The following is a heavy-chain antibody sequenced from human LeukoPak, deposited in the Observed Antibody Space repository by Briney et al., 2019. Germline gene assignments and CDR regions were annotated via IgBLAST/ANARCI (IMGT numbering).Heavy chain of an antibody. CDR2: IYYTGIT. CDR1: GGSISSGSHY. J-gene: IGHJ6*02. V-gene: IGHV4-31*03. Sequence: SETLSLTCTVSGGSISSGSHYYNWIRQHPGKGLEWIGYIYYTGITSYNPSLKSRVTMSVDTSMNQVSLKVTSLTAADTAVYYCARGKGLDVWGQGTTVTVSS. CDR3: ARGKGLDV.